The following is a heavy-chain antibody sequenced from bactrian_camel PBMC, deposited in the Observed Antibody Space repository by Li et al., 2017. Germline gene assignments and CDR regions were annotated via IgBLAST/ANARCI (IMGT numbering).Heavy chain of an antibody. J-gene: IGHJ4*01. CDR1: GYLTSYC. D-gene: IGHD5*01. V-gene: IGHV3S53*01. CDR3: AAAKHGALSLDDYDYDY. CDR2: IASNGST. Sequence: HVQLVESGGGSVQAGGSLRLSCSAAGYLTSYCMGWFRQVPGKEHEGVAGIASNGSTIFAESVKGRFTVSRDNAKNTLYLQLNNLKPEDTAMFICAAAKHGALSLDDYDYDYWGQGTQVTVS.